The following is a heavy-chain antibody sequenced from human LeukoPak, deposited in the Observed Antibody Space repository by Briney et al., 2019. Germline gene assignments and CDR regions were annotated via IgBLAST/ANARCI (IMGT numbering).Heavy chain of an antibody. CDR2: IKQDGSEK. V-gene: IGHV3-7*01. D-gene: IGHD3-10*01. CDR3: ARGTSGYYYGVDV. J-gene: IGHJ6*02. CDR1: GFTFSNYG. Sequence: GGSLRLSCAASGFTFSNYGMHWVRQAPGKGLEWVANIKQDGSEKSYVDSVKGRFTISRDNAKSSMSLQMNSLSAEDTAVYYCARGTSGYYYGVDVWGQGTTVT.